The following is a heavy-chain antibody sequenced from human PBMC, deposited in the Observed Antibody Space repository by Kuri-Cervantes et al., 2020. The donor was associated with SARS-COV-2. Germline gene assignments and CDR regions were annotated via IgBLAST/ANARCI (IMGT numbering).Heavy chain of an antibody. CDR1: GGTFSSSA. CDR2: IIPILGIA. D-gene: IGHD5-18*01. Sequence: SVKVSCKASGGTFSSSAISWVRQAPGQGLEWMGGIIPILGIANYAQRFQGRVTITADTSASTVYMDLSSLGSADTAVYYCANLLPSRRGYSYGSGYWGQGTLVTVSS. J-gene: IGHJ4*02. CDR3: ANLLPSRRGYSYGSGY. V-gene: IGHV1-69*10.